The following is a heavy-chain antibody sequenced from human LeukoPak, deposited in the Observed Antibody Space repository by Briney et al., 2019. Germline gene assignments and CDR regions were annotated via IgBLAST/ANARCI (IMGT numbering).Heavy chain of an antibody. J-gene: IGHJ5*02. CDR3: ASASYGSSWYGGGDWFDP. CDR1: GGSISSSSYY. Sequence: SETLSLTCTVSGGSISSSSYYWGWIRQPPGKGLEWIGSIYYSGSTYYNPSLKSRVTISVDTSKNQFSLKLSSVTAADTALYYCASASYGSSWYGGGDWFDPWGQGILVTVSS. V-gene: IGHV4-39*07. D-gene: IGHD6-13*01. CDR2: IYYSGST.